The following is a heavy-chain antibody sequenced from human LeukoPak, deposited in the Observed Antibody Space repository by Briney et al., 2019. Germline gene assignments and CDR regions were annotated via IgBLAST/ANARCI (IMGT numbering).Heavy chain of an antibody. CDR1: GYTFTSYY. V-gene: IGHV1-46*01. J-gene: IGHJ4*02. CDR3: AHIVVVPAADKALDY. CDR2: INPSGGST. Sequence: ASVKVSCKASGYTFTSYYMHWVRQAPGQGLEWMGIINPSGGSTSYAQKFQGRVTMTRDTSTSTVYMELRSLRSDDTAVYYCAHIVVVPAADKALDYWGQGTLVTVSS. D-gene: IGHD2-2*01.